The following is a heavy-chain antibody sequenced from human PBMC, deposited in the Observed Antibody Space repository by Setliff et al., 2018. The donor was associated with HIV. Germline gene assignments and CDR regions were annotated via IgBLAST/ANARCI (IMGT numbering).Heavy chain of an antibody. D-gene: IGHD6-13*01. Sequence: GGSLRLSCAASGFNFSIYSMNWVRQAPGKGLEWVAVIWYDGSNQNYADSVKGRLTISRDNSNNTMYLQMNSLTPEDTAVYYCARYSSSWHTFDYWGQGTLVTVSS. V-gene: IGHV3-33*08. CDR3: ARYSSSWHTFDY. CDR2: IWYDGSNQ. J-gene: IGHJ4*02. CDR1: GFNFSIYS.